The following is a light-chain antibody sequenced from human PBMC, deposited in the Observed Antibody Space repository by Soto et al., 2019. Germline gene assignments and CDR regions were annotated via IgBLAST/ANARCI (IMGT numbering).Light chain of an antibody. V-gene: IGKV3-15*01. CDR3: QQYNNWPRT. CDR2: GAS. CDR1: QSVSSN. Sequence: EIVMTQSPATLSVSPGERATLSCRASQSVSSNLAWYQQKPGQAPRLLIYGASTSATGIPARFSGSGSGTEFTLTISSLQSEDFAVSYCQQYNNWPRTFGQGTKVKIK. J-gene: IGKJ1*01.